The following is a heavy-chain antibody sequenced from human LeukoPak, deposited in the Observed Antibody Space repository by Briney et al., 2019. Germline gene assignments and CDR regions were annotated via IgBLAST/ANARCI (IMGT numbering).Heavy chain of an antibody. Sequence: SQTLSLTCTVSGGSISSGSYYWSWIRQPAGKGLEWIGRIYTSGSTNYNPSLKSRVTISVDTSKNQISLKLSSVTAADTAVYYCAREYRIVLISLFDYWGQGTLVTVSS. CDR2: IYTSGST. D-gene: IGHD2-8*01. V-gene: IGHV4-61*02. J-gene: IGHJ4*02. CDR3: AREYRIVLISLFDY. CDR1: GGSISSGSYY.